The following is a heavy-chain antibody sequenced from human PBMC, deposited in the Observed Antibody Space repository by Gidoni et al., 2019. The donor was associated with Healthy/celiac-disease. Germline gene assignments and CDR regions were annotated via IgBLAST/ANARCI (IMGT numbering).Heavy chain of an antibody. CDR2: ISYDGSNK. V-gene: IGHV3-30-3*01. Sequence: QVQLVESGGGVVQPGRSLRLSCAASGFTFSSYAMHWVRQAPGKGREWVAVISYDGSNKYYADSVKGRFTISRDNSKNTLYLPMNSLRAEDTAVYYCAREESGYGDYGYWGQGTLVTVSS. CDR3: AREESGYGDYGY. J-gene: IGHJ4*02. CDR1: GFTFSSYA. D-gene: IGHD4-17*01.